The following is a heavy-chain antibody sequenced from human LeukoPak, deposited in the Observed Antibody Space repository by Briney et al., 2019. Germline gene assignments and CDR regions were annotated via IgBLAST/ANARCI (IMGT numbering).Heavy chain of an antibody. CDR1: GFTFNGYA. V-gene: IGHV3-23*01. D-gene: IGHD2-2*02. CDR2: ISPTGAGT. J-gene: IGHJ3*01. CDR3: AKYTERAFDV. Sequence: PGGSLRLSCAASGFTFNGYAMSWVRQAPGKGLEWVSTISPTGAGTYYADSVKGLFTISRDNSKHTLYLEMNSLRAEDTAVYYCAKYTERAFDVWGQGTTVTVSS.